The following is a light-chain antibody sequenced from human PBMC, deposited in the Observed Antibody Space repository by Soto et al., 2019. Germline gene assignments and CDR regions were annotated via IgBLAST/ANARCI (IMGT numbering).Light chain of an antibody. J-gene: IGKJ4*01. V-gene: IGKV3-20*01. CDR2: GAS. CDR3: QQYGRSPLT. Sequence: EIVLTQSPGTLSLSPGEGATLSCRASQSVSSTFLAWYQQKPGQAPRLLIYGASSRATGIPDRFSGSGSGTDFTLTISRLEPEDFAVYYGQQYGRSPLTFGGGTKVEIK. CDR1: QSVSSTF.